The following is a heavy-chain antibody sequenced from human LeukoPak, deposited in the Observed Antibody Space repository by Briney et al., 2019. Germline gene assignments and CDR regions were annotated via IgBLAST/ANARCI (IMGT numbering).Heavy chain of an antibody. J-gene: IGHJ4*02. V-gene: IGHV7-4-1*02. CDR3: ARSTYSSGWYPIYY. CDR2: INTNTGNP. D-gene: IGHD6-19*01. CDR1: GYTFTSYA. Sequence: EASVNVSCKASGYTFTSYAMNWVRQAPGQGLEWMGWINTNTGNPTYAQGFTGRFVFSLDTSVSTAYLQISSLKAEDTAVYYCARSTYSSGWYPIYYWGQGTLVTVSS.